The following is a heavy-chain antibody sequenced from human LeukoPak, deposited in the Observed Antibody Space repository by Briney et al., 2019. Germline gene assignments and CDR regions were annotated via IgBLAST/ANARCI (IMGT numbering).Heavy chain of an antibody. CDR3: ARLRGYCSGGSCSNGAFDI. CDR1: GYTFTSYG. Sequence: ASVKVSCKASGYTFTSYGISWVRQAPGQGLEWMGWISAYNGNTNYAQKLQGRVTMTTDTSTSTAYMELRSLRSDDTAVYYCARLRGYCSGGSCSNGAFDIWGQGTMVTVSS. J-gene: IGHJ3*02. CDR2: ISAYNGNT. V-gene: IGHV1-18*01. D-gene: IGHD2-15*01.